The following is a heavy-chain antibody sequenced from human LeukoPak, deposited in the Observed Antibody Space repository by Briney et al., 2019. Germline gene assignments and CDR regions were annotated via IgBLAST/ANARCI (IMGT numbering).Heavy chain of an antibody. J-gene: IGHJ5*02. CDR2: IYYSGST. CDR1: GGSISSYY. CDR3: ARAGYCSSTSCGFDP. Sequence: PSETLSLTCTVSGGSISSYYWSWIRQPPGKGLEWIGYIYYSGSTNYNPSLKSRVTISVDTSKNQFSLKLSSVTAADTAVYYCARAGYCSSTSCGFDPWGQGTLVTVSS. D-gene: IGHD2-2*01. V-gene: IGHV4-59*01.